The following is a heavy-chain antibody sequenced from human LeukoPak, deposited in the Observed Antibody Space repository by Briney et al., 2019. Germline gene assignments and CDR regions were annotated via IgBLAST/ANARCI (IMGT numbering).Heavy chain of an antibody. J-gene: IGHJ4*02. D-gene: IGHD6-6*01. V-gene: IGHV1-2*02. CDR3: ARGREYSSSYYFDY. CDR1: GYTFTGYY. CDR2: INPNSGGT. Sequence: ASVKVSCKASGYTFTGYYMHWVRQAPGRGLEWMGWINPNSGGTNYAQRFQGRVTMTRDTSISTAYMELSRLRSDDTAVYYCARGREYSSSYYFDYWGQGTLVTVSS.